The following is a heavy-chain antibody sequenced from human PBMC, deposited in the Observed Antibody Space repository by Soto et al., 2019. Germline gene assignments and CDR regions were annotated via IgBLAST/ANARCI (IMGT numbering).Heavy chain of an antibody. J-gene: IGHJ6*02. CDR1: GYTFTSYG. CDR3: ATVPTNSESYANYGIDV. CDR2: ISAYNGNT. D-gene: IGHD1-26*01. V-gene: IGHV1-18*01. Sequence: ASVKVSCKASGYTFTSYGISWVRQAPGQGLEWMGWISAYNGNTNYAQKLQGRATMTTDTSTNTAYMELRSLRSDDTAVYYCATVPTNSESYANYGIDVWGQGTTVTVSS.